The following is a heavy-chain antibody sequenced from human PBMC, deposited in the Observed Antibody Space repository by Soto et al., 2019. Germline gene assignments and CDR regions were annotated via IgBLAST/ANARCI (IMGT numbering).Heavy chain of an antibody. J-gene: IGHJ6*02. CDR2: ISYDGTNK. Sequence: QVQLVESGGGEVQPGRSLTISCAASGFTFSTYGMHWVRQTPGKGLEWVAVISYDGTNKFYSDSVKGRFTISRDNFKNTLTLQMNSLRADDTAVYSCAKDLQSYGDYDYYCYGMDVWGRGTRVPVSS. CDR1: GFTFSTYG. CDR3: AKDLQSYGDYDYYCYGMDV. D-gene: IGHD4-17*01. V-gene: IGHV3-30*18.